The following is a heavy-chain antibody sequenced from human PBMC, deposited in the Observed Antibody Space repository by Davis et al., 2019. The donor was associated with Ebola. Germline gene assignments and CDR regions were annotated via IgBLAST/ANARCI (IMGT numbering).Heavy chain of an antibody. CDR3: ARLKVLNEHYDYVWGWDY. D-gene: IGHD3-16*01. Sequence: MPSETLSLTCTVSGGSISSSSYYWGWIRQPPGKGLEWIGSIYYSGSTYYNPSLKSRVTISVDTSKNQFSLKLSSVTAADTAVYYCARLKVLNEHYDYVWGWDYWGQGTLVTVSS. V-gene: IGHV4-39*01. J-gene: IGHJ4*02. CDR1: GGSISSSSYY. CDR2: IYYSGST.